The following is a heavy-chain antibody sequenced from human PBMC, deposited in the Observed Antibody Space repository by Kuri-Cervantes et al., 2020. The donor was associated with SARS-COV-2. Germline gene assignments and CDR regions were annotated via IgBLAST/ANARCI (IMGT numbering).Heavy chain of an antibody. D-gene: IGHD2-8*01. V-gene: IGHV1-69*13. J-gene: IGHJ5*02. Sequence: AVKVSCKASGGTFSSYAISWVRQAPGQGREWMGGIIPFFGTANYAQKFQGRVTITADDSTSTAYMKLSSLRSEDTAVYYCARSGYCTNGVCYDGWFDPWGQGTLVTVSS. CDR3: ARSGYCTNGVCYDGWFDP. CDR1: GGTFSSYA. CDR2: IIPFFGTA.